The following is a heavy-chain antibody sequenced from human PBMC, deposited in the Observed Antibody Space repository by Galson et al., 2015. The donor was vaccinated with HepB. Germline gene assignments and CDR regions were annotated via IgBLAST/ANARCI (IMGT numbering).Heavy chain of an antibody. CDR3: AKAPPLWFGELDY. CDR1: GFTFSSYG. V-gene: IGHV3-30*18. D-gene: IGHD3-10*01. CDR2: ISYDGSNK. J-gene: IGHJ4*02. Sequence: SLRLSCAASGFTFSSYGMHWVRQAPGKGLEWVAVISYDGSNKYYADSVKGRFTISRDNSKNTLYLQMNSLRAEDTAVYYCAKAPPLWFGELDYWGQGTLVTVSS.